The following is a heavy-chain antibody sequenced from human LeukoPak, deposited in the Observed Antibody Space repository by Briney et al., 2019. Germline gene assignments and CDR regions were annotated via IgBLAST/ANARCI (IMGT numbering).Heavy chain of an antibody. V-gene: IGHV3-66*02. CDR3: SRDLTIFGVFRMVRTLDYMDV. CDR2: IYSGGST. J-gene: IGHJ6*03. Sequence: QTGGSLRLSCAASGFTVSSNYMSWVRQAPGKGLEWVSAIYSGGSTYYADSVKGRFTISRDNSKNTLYLQMNNLRAEDTAVYYCSRDLTIFGVFRMVRTLDYMDVWGKGTTVAVSS. CDR1: GFTVSSNY. D-gene: IGHD3-3*01.